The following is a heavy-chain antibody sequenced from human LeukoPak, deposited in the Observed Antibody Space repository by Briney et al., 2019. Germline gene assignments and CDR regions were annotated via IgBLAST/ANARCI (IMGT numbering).Heavy chain of an antibody. D-gene: IGHD3-3*02. CDR1: GFTFSSYA. J-gene: IGHJ5*02. CDR3: AKLGHFNWFDP. CDR2: INRSGGST. Sequence: AASLRLSCAASGFTFSSYALSWVRQAPGKGLEWVSAINRSGGSTYYAHSVKGWFTISRDNSKNTLYLQMNSLRAEDTAVYYCAKLGHFNWFDPWGQGTLVTVSS. V-gene: IGHV3-23*01.